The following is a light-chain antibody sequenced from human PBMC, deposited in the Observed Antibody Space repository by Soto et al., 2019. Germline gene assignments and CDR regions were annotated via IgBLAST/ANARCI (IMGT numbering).Light chain of an antibody. Sequence: QSVLTQPASVSGSPGQSNTISCTGTSSDVGAYDYVCWFQQHPGRAPKLMLYDVNDRPSGVSSRFSGSKSGNTASLTISGLHAEHEADYYCFSYTRSSTWVFGGGTKLTVL. CDR2: DVN. V-gene: IGLV2-14*03. J-gene: IGLJ3*02. CDR3: FSYTRSSTWV. CDR1: SSDVGAYDY.